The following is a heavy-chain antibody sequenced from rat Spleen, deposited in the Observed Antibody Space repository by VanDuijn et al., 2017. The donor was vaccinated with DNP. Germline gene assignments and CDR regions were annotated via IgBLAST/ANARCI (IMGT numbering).Heavy chain of an antibody. J-gene: IGHJ4*01. CDR1: GFTFSDYA. V-gene: IGHV5-7*01. CDR2: ISYDGSST. Sequence: EVQLVESGGDLVQPGRSLKLSCVASGFTFSDYAMAWVRQAPKKGLEWVATISYDGSSTYYRDSVKGRFTISRDNAKNTQYLQMDSLRSEDTATYYCATLMYTTDYAMDAWGQGTSVTVSS. CDR3: ATLMYTTDYAMDA. D-gene: IGHD1-6*01.